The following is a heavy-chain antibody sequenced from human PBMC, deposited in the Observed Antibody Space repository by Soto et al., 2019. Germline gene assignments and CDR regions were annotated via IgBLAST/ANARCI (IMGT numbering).Heavy chain of an antibody. CDR1: GYTFTRYG. CDR3: AMVDVYVTPSPQDV. Sequence: QVQLVQSGAEVKNPGASVKVSCKASGYTFTRYGIGWARQAXGQGLEWMGWINTYNGNTNYAQNVQGRVTLTTDTSTSTAYMELRSLRSNDTAIYYCAMVDVYVTPSPQDVWGQGTTVIVSS. CDR2: INTYNGNT. D-gene: IGHD3-16*01. V-gene: IGHV1-18*01. J-gene: IGHJ6*02.